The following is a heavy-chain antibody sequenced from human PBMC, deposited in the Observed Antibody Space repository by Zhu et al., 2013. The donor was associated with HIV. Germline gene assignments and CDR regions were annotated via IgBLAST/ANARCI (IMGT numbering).Heavy chain of an antibody. CDR3: ARALDIVVVPAASWFDP. J-gene: IGHJ5*02. Sequence: QVQLVQSGAEVKKPGSSVKVSCKASGGTFSSYAISWVRQAPGQGLEWMGGIIPIFGTANYAQKFQGRVTITADESTSTAYMELSSLRSEDTAVYYCARALDIVVVPAASWFDPWGQGTLVTVSS. CDR1: GGTFSSYA. V-gene: IGHV1-69*12. D-gene: IGHD2-2*03. CDR2: IIPIFGTA.